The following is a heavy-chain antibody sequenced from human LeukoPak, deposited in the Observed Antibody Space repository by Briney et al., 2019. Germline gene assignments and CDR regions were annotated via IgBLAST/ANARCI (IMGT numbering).Heavy chain of an antibody. CDR1: GGSISSYYW. Sequence: TLSLTCTVSGGSISSYYWSWIRQPPGKGLEWLALIYWDDDKRYSPSLKSRLTITKDTSKNQVVLTMTNMDPVDTATYYCAHSPTYYDFWSGYYTGWDYFDYWGQGTLVTVSS. CDR3: AHSPTYYDFWSGYYTGWDYFDY. D-gene: IGHD3-3*01. J-gene: IGHJ4*02. CDR2: IYWDDDK. V-gene: IGHV2-5*08.